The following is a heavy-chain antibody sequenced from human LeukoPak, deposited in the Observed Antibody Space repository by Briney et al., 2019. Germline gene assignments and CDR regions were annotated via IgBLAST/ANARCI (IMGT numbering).Heavy chain of an antibody. D-gene: IGHD1-1*01. V-gene: IGHV4-39*01. Sequence: SETLSLTCTVSGGSISTSRYSWGWIRQPPGKGLEWIGNILYSGTTYYNPSLKSRVTISVDTSKNQFSLKLSSVTAAGTAVYYCARLDSATDDDYWGQGTLVTVSS. J-gene: IGHJ4*02. CDR2: ILYSGTT. CDR1: GGSISTSRYS. CDR3: ARLDSATDDDY.